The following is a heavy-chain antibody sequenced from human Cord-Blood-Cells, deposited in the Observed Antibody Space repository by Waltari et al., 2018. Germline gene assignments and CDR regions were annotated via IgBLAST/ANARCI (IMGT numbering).Heavy chain of an antibody. Sequence: QVQLVESGGGVVQPGRSLRLSCAASGFTFSSYGMHWVRQAPGKGLEWVAVIWYDGSNKYYADSVKGRFTISRENSKNTLYLQMNSLRAEDTAVYYCARGGSGSYWYFDLWGRGTLVTVSS. D-gene: IGHD1-26*01. CDR1: GFTFSSYG. CDR3: ARGGSGSYWYFDL. V-gene: IGHV3-33*01. J-gene: IGHJ2*01. CDR2: IWYDGSNK.